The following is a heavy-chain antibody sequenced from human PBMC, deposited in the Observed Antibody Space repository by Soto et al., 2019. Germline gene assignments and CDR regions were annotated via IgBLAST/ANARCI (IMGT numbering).Heavy chain of an antibody. D-gene: IGHD1-26*01. CDR3: ARRGAYFFDF. Sequence: PGGSLRLSCAASGFTFSGYDITWVRQAPGQGLEYISGISSSGGTTYYPDSMRGRFTISRDNSKNILYLQVNNLRAEDTAVYYCARRGAYFFDFWGQGTLVTVSS. V-gene: IGHV3-23*01. J-gene: IGHJ4*02. CDR2: ISSSGGTT. CDR1: GFTFSGYD.